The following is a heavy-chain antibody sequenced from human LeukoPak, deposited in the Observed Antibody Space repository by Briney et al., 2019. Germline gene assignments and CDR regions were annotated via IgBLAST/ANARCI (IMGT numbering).Heavy chain of an antibody. CDR1: GFSVSNYY. Sequence: GGSLRLSCAASGFSVSNYYMSWVRQAPGKGLEWVSYISSSSSTIYYADSVKGRFTISRDNAKNSLYLQMNSLRDEDTAVYYCARGLYYYYYGMDVWGQGTTVTVSS. V-gene: IGHV3-48*02. CDR3: ARGLYYYYYGMDV. J-gene: IGHJ6*02. CDR2: ISSSSSTI.